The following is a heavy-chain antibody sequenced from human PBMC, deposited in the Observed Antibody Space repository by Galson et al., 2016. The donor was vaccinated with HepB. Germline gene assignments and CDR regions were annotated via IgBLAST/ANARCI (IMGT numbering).Heavy chain of an antibody. CDR1: GFTFSDYG. CDR2: VSYDGKNK. Sequence: SLRLSCAASGFTFSDYGMHWVRQAPGKGPEWVAVVSYDGKNKYYSDSVKGRFTISRDNSKSTLYLQMNSLRAEDTAVYYCAREMGVAAPAVFDYWGQGTLVTVSS. J-gene: IGHJ4*02. V-gene: IGHV3-30*03. CDR3: AREMGVAAPAVFDY. D-gene: IGHD6-13*01.